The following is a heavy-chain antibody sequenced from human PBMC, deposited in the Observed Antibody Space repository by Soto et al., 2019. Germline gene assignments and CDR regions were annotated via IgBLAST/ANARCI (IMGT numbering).Heavy chain of an antibody. D-gene: IGHD6-13*01. V-gene: IGHV3-66*01. Sequence: EVQLVESGGGLVQPGGSLRLSCAASGFTVSSNYMSWVRQAPGKGLEWVSVIYSGGSTYYADSVKGRFTISRDNSKNTLYLQMNSLRAEDTAVYYCARVRVGIVAADAFDIWGQGTMVTVSS. CDR1: GFTVSSNY. J-gene: IGHJ3*02. CDR2: IYSGGST. CDR3: ARVRVGIVAADAFDI.